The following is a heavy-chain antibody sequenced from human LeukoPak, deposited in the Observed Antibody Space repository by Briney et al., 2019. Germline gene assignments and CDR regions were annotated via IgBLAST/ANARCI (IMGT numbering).Heavy chain of an antibody. Sequence: ALETLSLTCSVSGDSIIGYYWGWIRQPPGKGLEWIGNIYYTGNTYYNSSLKSRVTISLDTSKNQFSLKVISMTAADTAAYYCTKSDGYGLIRICGRGTMVTVSS. CDR1: GDSIIGYY. V-gene: IGHV4-39*07. J-gene: IGHJ3*02. D-gene: IGHD3-10*01. CDR2: IYYTGNT. CDR3: TKSDGYGLIRI.